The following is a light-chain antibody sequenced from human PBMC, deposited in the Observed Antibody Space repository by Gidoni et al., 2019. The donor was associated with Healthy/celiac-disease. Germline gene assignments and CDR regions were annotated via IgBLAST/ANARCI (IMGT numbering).Light chain of an antibody. CDR3: QQYYSTPYT. Sequence: DIVMTQSPASLAVSLGERATINCKSSQSVLYSSNHKNYLAWYQQTPGKPPKLLLYWASTRESGVPDRFSGSGSGTDFTLTISSLQAEEVAVYYCQQYYSTPYTFGQGTKLEIK. J-gene: IGKJ2*01. CDR2: WAS. CDR1: QSVLYSSNHKNY. V-gene: IGKV4-1*01.